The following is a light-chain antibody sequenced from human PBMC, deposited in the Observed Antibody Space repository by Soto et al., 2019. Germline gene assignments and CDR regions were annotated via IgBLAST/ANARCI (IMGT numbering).Light chain of an antibody. CDR2: DAS. J-gene: IGKJ1*01. V-gene: IGKV1-5*01. CDR3: KQYNSYRT. Sequence: DIQMTQSPSTLSASVGDRVTITCRASQSISSWLAWYQQKPGKAPKLLIYDASSLESGVPSRFSGSGSGTEFTLTISSRQPDVFATYSCKQYNSYRTFGQGTKVKIK. CDR1: QSISSW.